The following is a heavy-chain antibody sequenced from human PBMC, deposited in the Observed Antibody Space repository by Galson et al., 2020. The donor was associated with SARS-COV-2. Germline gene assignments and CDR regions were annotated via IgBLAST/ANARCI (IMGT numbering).Heavy chain of an antibody. V-gene: IGHV5-10-1*01. J-gene: IGHJ4*02. CDR3: ARFVYSSSAIDY. D-gene: IGHD6-6*01. CDR2: IDPSDSYT. Sequence: KIGESLKIPCKGSGYIFTSYCISWVRQMPGKGLEWMGRIDPSDSYTNYSPSFQGHVTISADKSISTAYLQWSSLKASDTAMYYCARFVYSSSAIDYWGQGTLVTVSS. CDR1: GYIFTSYC.